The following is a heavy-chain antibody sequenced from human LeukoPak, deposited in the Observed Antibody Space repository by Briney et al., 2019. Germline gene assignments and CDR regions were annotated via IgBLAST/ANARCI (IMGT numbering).Heavy chain of an antibody. J-gene: IGHJ4*02. CDR3: ARNPSYCTSTSCYNDY. CDR2: INPNSGGT. CDR1: GYTFTIYY. V-gene: IGHV1-2*02. Sequence: ASVKVPCKASGYTFTIYYMHWVRQAPGQGLEWMGWINPNSGGTSYARRFQGRVTMTRDTSISTAYMELSRLTSDDTAVYYCARNPSYCTSTSCYNDYWGQGTLVTVSS. D-gene: IGHD2-2*02.